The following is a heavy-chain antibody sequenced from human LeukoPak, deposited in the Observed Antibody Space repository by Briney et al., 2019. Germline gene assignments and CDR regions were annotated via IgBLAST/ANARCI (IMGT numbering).Heavy chain of an antibody. J-gene: IGHJ3*02. V-gene: IGHV3-23*01. CDR2: ISGSGGST. CDR3: AKVPGYSSGWYGAFDI. D-gene: IGHD6-19*01. Sequence: PGGSLRLSCTASGFTFGDYAMSWFRQAPGKGLEWVSAISGSGGSTYYADSVKGRFTISRDNSKNTLYLQMNSLRAEDTAVYYCAKVPGYSSGWYGAFDIWGQGTMVTVSS. CDR1: GFTFGDYA.